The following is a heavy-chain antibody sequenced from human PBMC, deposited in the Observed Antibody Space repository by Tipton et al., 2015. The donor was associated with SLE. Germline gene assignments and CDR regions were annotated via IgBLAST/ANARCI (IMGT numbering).Heavy chain of an antibody. CDR2: IRYDGSNK. V-gene: IGHV3-30*02. D-gene: IGHD6-19*01. J-gene: IGHJ3*02. CDR1: GFTFSSYG. CDR3: ARAGRIAVAGGAFDI. Sequence: SLRLSCAAPGFTFSSYGMHWVRQAPGKGLEWVAFIRYDGSNKYYADSVKGRFTISRDNSKNTLYLQMNSLRAEDTAVYYCARAGRIAVAGGAFDIWGQGTMVTVSS.